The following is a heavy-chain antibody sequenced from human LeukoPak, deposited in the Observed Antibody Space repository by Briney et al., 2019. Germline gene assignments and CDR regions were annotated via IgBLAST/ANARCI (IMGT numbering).Heavy chain of an antibody. D-gene: IGHD1-1*01. CDR1: GYTFTSYD. V-gene: IGHV1-8*01. CDR3: AREGTTRDYYYYMDV. CDR2: MNPNSGNT. Sequence: ASVKVSCKASGYTFTSYDINWVRQATGQGLEWMGWMNPNSGNTGYAQKFQGRVTMTRNTSISTAYMELRSLRPDDTAVYYCAREGTTRDYYYYMDVWGKGTTVTISS. J-gene: IGHJ6*03.